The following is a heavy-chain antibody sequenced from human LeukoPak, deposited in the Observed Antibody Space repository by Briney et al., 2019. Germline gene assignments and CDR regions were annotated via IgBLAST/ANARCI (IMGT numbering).Heavy chain of an antibody. J-gene: IGHJ6*02. CDR2: MNPNSGNT. CDR3: ARVPLQLLPYYYYYGMDV. D-gene: IGHD2-2*01. CDR1: GYTFTSYD. V-gene: IGHV1-8*01. Sequence: ASVKVSCKASGYTFTSYDINWVRQATGQGLEWMGWMNPNSGNTGYAQKFQGRVTMTGNTSISTAYMELSSLRSEDTAVYYCARVPLQLLPYYYYYGMDVWGQGTTVTVSS.